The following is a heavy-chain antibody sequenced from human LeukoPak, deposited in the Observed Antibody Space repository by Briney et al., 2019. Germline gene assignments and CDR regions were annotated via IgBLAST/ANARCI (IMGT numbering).Heavy chain of an antibody. CDR3: ARDTWRTTVTSYQGYMDV. D-gene: IGHD4-11*01. V-gene: IGHV3-21*01. CDR1: GFPFSGYS. CDR2: MSILSGIT. Sequence: GGSLRLSCAGSGFPFSGYSMNWVRQTPGKGLEWVSSMSILSGITYYAESVKGRFTISRDNAKNSLYLQMNSLRAEDTAVYYCARDTWRTTVTSYQGYMDVWGKGTTVTVSS. J-gene: IGHJ6*03.